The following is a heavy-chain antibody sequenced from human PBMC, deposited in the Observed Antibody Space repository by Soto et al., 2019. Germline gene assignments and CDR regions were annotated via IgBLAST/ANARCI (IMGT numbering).Heavy chain of an antibody. J-gene: IGHJ3*02. CDR1: GGSISSSSYY. Sequence: QLQLQESGPGLVKPSETLSLTCTVSGGSISSSSYYWGWIRQPPGKGLEWIGSIYYSGSTYYNPSLTSRVTISVDTSKNQCSLKLSSVTAADTAVYYCARAHSEGFDWLDAFDIWGQGTMVTVSS. V-gene: IGHV4-39*01. D-gene: IGHD3-9*01. CDR2: IYYSGST. CDR3: ARAHSEGFDWLDAFDI.